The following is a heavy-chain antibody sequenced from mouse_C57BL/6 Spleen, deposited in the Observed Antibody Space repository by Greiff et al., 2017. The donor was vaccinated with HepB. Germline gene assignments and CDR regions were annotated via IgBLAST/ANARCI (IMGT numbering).Heavy chain of an antibody. CDR1: GYAFSSSW. CDR2: IYPGDGDT. D-gene: IGHD4-1*01. Sequence: VQLQQSGPELVKPGASVKISCKASGYAFSSSWMNWVKQRPGKGLEWIGRIYPGDGDTNYNGKFKGKATLTADKSSSTAYMQLSSLTSEDSAVYFCATGGQRDYWGQGTTLTVSS. V-gene: IGHV1-82*01. J-gene: IGHJ2*01. CDR3: ATGGQRDY.